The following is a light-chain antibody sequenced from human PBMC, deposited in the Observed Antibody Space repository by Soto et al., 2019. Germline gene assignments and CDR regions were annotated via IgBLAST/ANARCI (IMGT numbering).Light chain of an antibody. CDR3: QYYDSSLSVVV. V-gene: IGLV1-40*01. CDR2: GNS. J-gene: IGLJ2*01. Sequence: QSLLTQPPSVSGAPGQRVTISCTGSSSNIGAGYDVHWYQQLPGTAPNLLIYGNSNRPSGVPDRFSGSKSGTSASLAITGHQAEDEADYYCQYYDSSLSVVVFGGGTQLTV. CDR1: SSNIGAGYD.